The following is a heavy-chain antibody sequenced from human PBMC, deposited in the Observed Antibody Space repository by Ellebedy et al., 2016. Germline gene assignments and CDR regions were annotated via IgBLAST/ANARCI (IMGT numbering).Heavy chain of an antibody. CDR1: RFSFDDYG. J-gene: IGHJ4*02. D-gene: IGHD6-19*01. CDR3: ARDLAPMIQVAGKFPFDS. Sequence: GESLKISXASSRFSFDDYGMNWVRQAPGKGLEWVSGINWNGDRTHFADAVKGRFTISRDNAKNSLYLQMNSLRAEDTALYYCARDLAPMIQVAGKFPFDSWGQGTRVIVSS. CDR2: INWNGDRT. V-gene: IGHV3-20*04.